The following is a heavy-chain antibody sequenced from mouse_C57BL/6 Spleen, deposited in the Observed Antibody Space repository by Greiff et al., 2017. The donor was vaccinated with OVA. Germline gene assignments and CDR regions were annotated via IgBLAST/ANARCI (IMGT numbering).Heavy chain of an antibody. CDR1: GYTFTDYN. CDR3: ASSYYGNACAMDY. D-gene: IGHD2-1*01. J-gene: IGHJ4*01. V-gene: IGHV1-18*01. CDR2: INPNNGGT. Sequence: EVQLQQSGPELVKPGASVKIPCKASGYTFTDYNMDWVKQSHGKSLEWIGDINPNNGGTIYNQKFKGKATLTVDKSSSTAYMELRSLTSEDTAVDSGASSYYGNACAMDYWGQGTSVTVSA.